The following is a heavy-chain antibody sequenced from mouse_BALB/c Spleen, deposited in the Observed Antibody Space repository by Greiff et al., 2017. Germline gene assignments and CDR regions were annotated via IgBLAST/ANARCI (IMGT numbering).Heavy chain of an antibody. CDR3: ARVGYGYDFDY. Sequence: EVMLVESGGGLVKPGGSLKLSCAASGFTFSSYAMSWVRQSPEKRLEWVAEISSGGSYTYYPDTVTGRFTISRDNAKNTLYLEMSSLRSEDTAMYYCARVGYGYDFDYWGQGTTLTVSS. CDR2: ISSGGSYT. J-gene: IGHJ2*01. V-gene: IGHV5-9-4*01. D-gene: IGHD2-2*01. CDR1: GFTFSSYA.